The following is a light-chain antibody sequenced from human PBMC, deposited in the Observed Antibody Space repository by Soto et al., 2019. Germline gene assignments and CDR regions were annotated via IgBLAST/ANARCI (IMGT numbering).Light chain of an antibody. J-gene: IGLJ3*02. CDR1: SSNIGSNT. CDR2: NNN. V-gene: IGLV1-44*01. CDR3: AAWDDSLNGVL. Sequence: QSVLTQPPSASGTPGQRVTISCSGSSSNIGSNTVNWYQQLPGTAPKLLICNNNQRPSGVPDRFSGSKSGTSASLAISGLQSEDEADYYCAAWDDSLNGVLFGGGTKVTVL.